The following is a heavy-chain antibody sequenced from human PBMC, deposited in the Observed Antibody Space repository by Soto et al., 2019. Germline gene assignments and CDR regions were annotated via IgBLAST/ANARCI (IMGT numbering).Heavy chain of an antibody. J-gene: IGHJ5*02. D-gene: IGHD2-15*01. CDR1: GFTFSSYA. Sequence: LRLSCSASGFTFSSYAMHWVRQAPGKGLEYVSAISSNGGSTYYADSVKGRFTISRDNSKNTLYLQMSSLRAEDTAVYYCVKDGRSYCSGGSCYQIPNWFDPWGQGTLVTVSS. CDR2: ISSNGGST. CDR3: VKDGRSYCSGGSCYQIPNWFDP. V-gene: IGHV3-64D*06.